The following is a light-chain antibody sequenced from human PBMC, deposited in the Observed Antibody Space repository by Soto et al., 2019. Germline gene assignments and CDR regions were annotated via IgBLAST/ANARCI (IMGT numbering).Light chain of an antibody. CDR3: QHYSTWLWT. V-gene: IGKV3-15*01. Sequence: EIVMTQSPATLSVSPGERATLSCRASQSVDSKLAWYQQKPGQGPRILISGASSRATGIPARFSGSGSGTAFTLTISSLQSEDFAVYYCQHYSTWLWTFGQGTKVEIK. J-gene: IGKJ1*01. CDR1: QSVDSK. CDR2: GAS.